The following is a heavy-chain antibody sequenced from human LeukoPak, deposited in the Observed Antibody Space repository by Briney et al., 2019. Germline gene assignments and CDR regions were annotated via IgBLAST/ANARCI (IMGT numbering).Heavy chain of an antibody. CDR3: ARDSGGHSPYFDY. Sequence: SVKVSCKASGGTFSSYAISWVRQAPGQGLEWMGRIIPIFGIANYAQKFQGRVTITADKSTSTAYMELSSLRSEDTAVYYCARDSGGHSPYFDYWGQGTLVTVSS. CDR2: IIPIFGIA. D-gene: IGHD1-26*01. CDR1: GGTFSSYA. V-gene: IGHV1-69*04. J-gene: IGHJ4*02.